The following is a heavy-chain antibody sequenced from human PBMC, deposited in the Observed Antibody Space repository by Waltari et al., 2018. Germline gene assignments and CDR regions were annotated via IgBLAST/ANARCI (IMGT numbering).Heavy chain of an antibody. V-gene: IGHV4-34*01. J-gene: IGHJ5*02. CDR3: ARGLFTDCSGGSCYSGWFDP. CDR1: GGSFSGYY. D-gene: IGHD2-15*01. Sequence: VQLQQWGAGLLKPSETLSLTCAVYGGSFSGYYWSWIRQPPGKGLEWIGEINHSGSTNYNPSLKSRVTISVDTSKNQFSLKLSSVTAADTVVYYCARGLFTDCSGGSCYSGWFDPWGQGTLVIVSS. CDR2: INHSGST.